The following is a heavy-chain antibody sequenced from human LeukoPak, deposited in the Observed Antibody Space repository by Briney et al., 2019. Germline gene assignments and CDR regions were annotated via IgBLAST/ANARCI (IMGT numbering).Heavy chain of an antibody. V-gene: IGHV4-39*07. CDR1: GGSISSSSYY. J-gene: IGHJ4*02. Sequence: SETLSLTCTVSGGSISSSSYYWGWIRQPPGKGLEWIGSIYYSGSTYYNPSLKSRVTISVDTSKNQFSLKLSSVTAADTAVYYCARDYGSGSPHYWGQGTLVTVSS. CDR2: IYYSGST. CDR3: ARDYGSGSPHY. D-gene: IGHD3-10*01.